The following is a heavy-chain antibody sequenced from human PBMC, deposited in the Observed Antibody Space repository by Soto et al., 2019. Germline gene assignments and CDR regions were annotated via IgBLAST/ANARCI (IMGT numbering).Heavy chain of an antibody. Sequence: ASVKVSCKASGYTFTSYDINWVRQATGQGLEWMGWMNPNSGNTGYAQKFQGRVTMTRNTSISTAYMELSSLRSEDTAVYYCARSDPEYYYDSSGSRAFDIWGQGTMVTVSS. CDR1: GYTFTSYD. D-gene: IGHD3-22*01. V-gene: IGHV1-8*01. CDR2: MNPNSGNT. CDR3: ARSDPEYYYDSSGSRAFDI. J-gene: IGHJ3*02.